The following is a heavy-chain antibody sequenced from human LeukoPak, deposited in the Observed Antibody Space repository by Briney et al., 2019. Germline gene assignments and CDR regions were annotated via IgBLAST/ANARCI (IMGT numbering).Heavy chain of an antibody. J-gene: IGHJ6*03. D-gene: IGHD6-13*01. CDR3: ASSTGTAYYYMDV. V-gene: IGHV1-69*06. CDR2: IIPIFGTA. Sequence: ASVKVSCKASGYTFTSYGISWVRQAPGQGLEWMGGIIPIFGTANYAQKFQGRVTITADKSTSTAYMELSSLRSEDTAVYYCASSTGTAYYYMDVWGKGTTVTVSS. CDR1: GYTFTSYG.